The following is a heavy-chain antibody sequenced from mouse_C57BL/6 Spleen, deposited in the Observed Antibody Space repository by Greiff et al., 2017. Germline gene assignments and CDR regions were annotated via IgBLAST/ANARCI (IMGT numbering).Heavy chain of an antibody. J-gene: IGHJ3*01. D-gene: IGHD2-4*01. CDR1: GYSFTSYY. V-gene: IGHV1-66*01. Sequence: VQLQESGPELVKPGASVKISCKASGYSFTSYYIHWVKQRPGQGLEWIGWIYPGSGNTKYNEKFKGKATLTADTSSSTAYMQLSSLTSEDSAVYYCARTDYDVAWFAYWGQGTLVTVSA. CDR3: ARTDYDVAWFAY. CDR2: IYPGSGNT.